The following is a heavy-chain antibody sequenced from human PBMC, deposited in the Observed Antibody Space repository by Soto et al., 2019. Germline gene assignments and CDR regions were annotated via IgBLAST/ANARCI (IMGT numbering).Heavy chain of an antibody. Sequence: QVQLVQSGAEGKKPGSSVKVSCKASGGTFSSYAFSWVRQAPGQGLEWMGGIIPVYGTANCAEKFQGRVTITADESTTTAHMELSSLRSEDTAVYYCARSGGHSYYYYGLDVWGLGATVTVSS. J-gene: IGHJ6*02. D-gene: IGHD2-15*01. CDR3: ARSGGHSYYYYGLDV. CDR2: IIPVYGTA. CDR1: GGTFSSYA. V-gene: IGHV1-69*01.